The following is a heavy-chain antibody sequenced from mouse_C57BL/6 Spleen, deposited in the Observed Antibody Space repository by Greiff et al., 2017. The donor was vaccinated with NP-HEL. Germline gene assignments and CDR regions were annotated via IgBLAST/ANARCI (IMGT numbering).Heavy chain of an antibody. CDR1: GFNIKDYY. CDR2: IDPEDGDT. Sequence: EVQLQQSGAELVKPGASVKLSCTASGFNIKDYYMHWVKQRTEQGLEWIGRIDPEDGDTKYAPKFQGKATITADTSSNTAYLQLSSLTSEDTAVYYCAPYGSSPAWFAYWGQGTLVTVSA. D-gene: IGHD1-1*01. J-gene: IGHJ3*01. CDR3: APYGSSPAWFAY. V-gene: IGHV14-2*01.